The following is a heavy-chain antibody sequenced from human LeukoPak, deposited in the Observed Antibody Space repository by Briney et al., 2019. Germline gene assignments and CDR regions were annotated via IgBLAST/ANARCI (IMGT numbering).Heavy chain of an antibody. Sequence: GASVKVSCKASGYTFTGYYIHWVRQAPGQGLEWMGWISPNSGGTNSAQKFQGRVSMTRDTSISTAYMELTRLRSDDTAVYYCARDEFYGSYFDPWGQGTLVTVSS. CDR2: ISPNSGGT. J-gene: IGHJ5*02. CDR3: ARDEFYGSYFDP. V-gene: IGHV1-2*02. CDR1: GYTFTGYY. D-gene: IGHD1-26*01.